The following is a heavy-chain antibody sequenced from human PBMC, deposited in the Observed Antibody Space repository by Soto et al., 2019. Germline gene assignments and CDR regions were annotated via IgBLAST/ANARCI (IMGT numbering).Heavy chain of an antibody. D-gene: IGHD3-22*01. Sequence: LSLTCTVSGGSISSYYWSWIRQPPGKGLEWIGYIYYSGSTNYNPSLKSRVTISVDTSKNQFSLKLSSVTAADTAVYYCARDLSRYYYDSSGYYYHYYYGMDVWGQGTTVTVSS. CDR3: ARDLSRYYYDSSGYYYHYYYGMDV. J-gene: IGHJ6*02. V-gene: IGHV4-59*01. CDR1: GGSISSYY. CDR2: IYYSGST.